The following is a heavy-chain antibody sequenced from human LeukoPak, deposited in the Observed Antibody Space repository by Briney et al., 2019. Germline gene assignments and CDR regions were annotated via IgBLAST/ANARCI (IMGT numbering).Heavy chain of an antibody. Sequence: GGSLRLSCAASGFTFSSTWMNWVRQAPGKGLEWVGRIKSAIDGGATDYAAPVQGRFTISRDDSQATLYLQMNGLRTEDTAVYYCTTGGDVIVAGTRALDIWGQGTMVTVSS. CDR2: IKSAIDGGAT. CDR3: TTGGDVIVAGTRALDI. J-gene: IGHJ3*02. D-gene: IGHD5-12*01. CDR1: GFTFSSTW. V-gene: IGHV3-15*07.